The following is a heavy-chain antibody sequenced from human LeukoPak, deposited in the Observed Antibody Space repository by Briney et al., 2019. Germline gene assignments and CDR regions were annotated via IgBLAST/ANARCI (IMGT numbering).Heavy chain of an antibody. CDR2: IIPIFGTA. D-gene: IGHD1-26*01. CDR1: GGTFSSYA. Sequence: SVKVSCKASGGTFSSYAISWVRQAAGKGLEWMGGIIPIFGTANYAQKFQGRVTITADESTSTAYMELSSLRSEDTAVYYCARALWELPHFDYWGQGTLVTVSS. CDR3: ARALWELPHFDY. V-gene: IGHV1-69*01. J-gene: IGHJ4*02.